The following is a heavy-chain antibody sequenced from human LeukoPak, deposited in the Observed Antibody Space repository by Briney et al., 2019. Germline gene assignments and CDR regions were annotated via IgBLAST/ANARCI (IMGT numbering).Heavy chain of an antibody. J-gene: IGHJ3*02. CDR3: ATLWFGEYGDGFDI. CDR2: INPNTGGT. V-gene: IGHV1-2*02. D-gene: IGHD3-10*01. Sequence: ASVKVSCKASGYTFTDYYMHWVRQAPGQGLEWMGWINPNTGGTNYAQKFQGRATMIRDTSISTAYMELRRLSPDDAAVYYCATLWFGEYGDGFDIWGQGTVVTVSS. CDR1: GYTFTDYY.